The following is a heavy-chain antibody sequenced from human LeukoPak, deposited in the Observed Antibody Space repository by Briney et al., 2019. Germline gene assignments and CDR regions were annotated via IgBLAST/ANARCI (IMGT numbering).Heavy chain of an antibody. V-gene: IGHV3-74*01. Sequence: PGGSLRLSCAASGFTLRDFWMHWVRQAPGKGLVWVSRLNSDGSSTSYADSVKGRFTISRDNAKNTVYLQMNSLRAEDTAVYYCVRVTCTGACYPYYLDYWGQGTLVTVSS. CDR1: GFTLRDFW. CDR3: VRVTCTGACYPYYLDY. D-gene: IGHD2-8*02. J-gene: IGHJ4*02. CDR2: LNSDGSST.